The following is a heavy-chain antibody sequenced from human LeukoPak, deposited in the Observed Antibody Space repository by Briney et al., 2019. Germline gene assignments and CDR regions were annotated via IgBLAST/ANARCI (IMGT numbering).Heavy chain of an antibody. Sequence: GASVKVSCKASGYTFTGYYMHWVRQAPGQGLEWMGRINPNSGGTNYAQKFQGRVTMTRDTSISTAYMELSRLRSDDTAVYYCARDSSGWYTVDYWGQGTLVTVSS. V-gene: IGHV1-2*06. CDR3: ARDSSGWYTVDY. J-gene: IGHJ4*02. D-gene: IGHD6-19*01. CDR2: INPNSGGT. CDR1: GYTFTGYY.